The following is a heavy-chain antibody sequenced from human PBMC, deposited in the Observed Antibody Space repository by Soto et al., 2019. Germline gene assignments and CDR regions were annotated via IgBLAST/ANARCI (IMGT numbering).Heavy chain of an antibody. J-gene: IGHJ5*02. CDR2: IVPMFGTA. CDR1: GGTFGNSA. Sequence: QVQLVQSGAEVKKPGSSVNVSCKTSGGTFGNSAVTWVRQAPGQGLEWLGGIVPMFGTANYAQKFQGRVTMTAXXXTXXAYMELNSLKTDDTAVYYCARDGDPQSAFWSGPLGGGRFDPWGQGTLVTVSS. V-gene: IGHV1-69*12. CDR3: ARDGDPQSAFWSGPLGGGRFDP. D-gene: IGHD3-3*01.